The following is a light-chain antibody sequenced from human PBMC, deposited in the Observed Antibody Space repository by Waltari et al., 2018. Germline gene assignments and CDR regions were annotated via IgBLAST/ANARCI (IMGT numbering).Light chain of an antibody. J-gene: IGKJ1*01. V-gene: IGKV3-20*01. CDR1: QRVGRA. CDR2: DAS. CDR3: QMYVRLPVT. Sequence: SCRASQRVGRALAWYQQKPGQAPRLLIYDASSRVTGISDKFSGSESGTDFSLTISRVEPEDFAVYFCQMYVRLPVTFGQGTKVEVK.